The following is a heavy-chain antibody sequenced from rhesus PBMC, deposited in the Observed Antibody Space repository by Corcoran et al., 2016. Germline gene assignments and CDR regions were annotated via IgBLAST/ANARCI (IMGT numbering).Heavy chain of an antibody. Sequence: QVQLQESGPGLVKPSETLSLTCAVSGGSFSGYYWGWIRQPPGKGLEGIGYIIVSRGSNAYNPSRKSRVTSSTDTSKNQFSLKLSSVTAADTAVYYCARVAAAGTYYFDYWGQGVLVTVSS. CDR1: GGSFSGYY. D-gene: IGHD6-31*01. J-gene: IGHJ4*01. CDR3: ARVAAAGTYYFDY. CDR2: IIVSRGSN. V-gene: IGHV4-165*01.